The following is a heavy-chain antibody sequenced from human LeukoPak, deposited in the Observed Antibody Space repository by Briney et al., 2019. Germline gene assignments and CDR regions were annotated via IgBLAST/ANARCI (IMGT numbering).Heavy chain of an antibody. CDR3: ATGGDSSGYSLDY. CDR1: GGSISSYY. Sequence: PSGTLSLTCTVSGGSISSYYWSWIRQPPGKGLEWIGYIYYSGSTNYNPSLKSRVTISVDTSKNQFSLKLSSVTAADTAVYYCATGGDSSGYSLDYWGQGTLVTVSS. D-gene: IGHD3-22*01. CDR2: IYYSGST. V-gene: IGHV4-59*01. J-gene: IGHJ4*02.